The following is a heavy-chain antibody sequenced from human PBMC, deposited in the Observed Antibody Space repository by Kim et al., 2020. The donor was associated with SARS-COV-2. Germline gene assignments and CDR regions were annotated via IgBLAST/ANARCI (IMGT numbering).Heavy chain of an antibody. Sequence: SETLSLTCTVSGGSISSYYWSWIRQPPGKGLEWIGYIYYSGSTNYNPSLKSRVTISVDTSKNQFSLKLSSVTAADTAVYYCARVGAEGATSSSSWDDAFDIWGQGTMVTVSS. J-gene: IGHJ3*02. CDR3: ARVGAEGATSSSSWDDAFDI. CDR1: GGSISSYY. CDR2: IYYSGST. V-gene: IGHV4-59*13. D-gene: IGHD6-13*01.